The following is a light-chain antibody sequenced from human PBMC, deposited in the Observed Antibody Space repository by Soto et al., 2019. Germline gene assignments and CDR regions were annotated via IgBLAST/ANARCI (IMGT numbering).Light chain of an antibody. CDR2: RAS. CDR1: QSISNW. Sequence: DIQMSQSPSTLSTSVGDRVTISCRASQSISNWLAWYQQKPGEAPKLLIYRASNLQSGVPSRFSGSGSGTEFTLTISSLQTDDFATYYCQQYHRYPYSFGPGTKLEI. V-gene: IGKV1-5*03. J-gene: IGKJ2*01. CDR3: QQYHRYPYS.